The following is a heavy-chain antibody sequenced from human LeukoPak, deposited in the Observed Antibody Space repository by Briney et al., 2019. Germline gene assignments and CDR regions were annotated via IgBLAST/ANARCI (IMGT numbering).Heavy chain of an antibody. J-gene: IGHJ4*02. D-gene: IGHD1-1*01. V-gene: IGHV1-2*06. CDR2: INPNSGGT. CDR1: GYTFTDYY. CDR3: ARSRNWLPFDY. Sequence: ASVKVSCKASGYTFTDYYIHWVRQAPGQGLEWMGRINPNSGGTNYAQKFQGRVTMTRDTPINTAYMDLSRLRSDDTAVYYCARSRNWLPFDYWGQGTLVTVSS.